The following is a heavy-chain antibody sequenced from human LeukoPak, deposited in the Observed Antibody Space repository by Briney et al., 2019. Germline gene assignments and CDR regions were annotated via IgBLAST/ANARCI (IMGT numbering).Heavy chain of an antibody. V-gene: IGHV4-39*01. J-gene: IGHJ4*02. Sequence: PETLSLTCTVSGGSISSASSYWGWIRQPPGKGLEWIGNIYYSGSAYYNPSLKSRVTISVDTSKNQFSLKLSSVTAADTAVYYCARRLDGGFDYWGQGTLVTVSS. CDR3: ARRLDGGFDY. CDR2: IYYSGSA. D-gene: IGHD3-16*01. CDR1: GGSISSASSY.